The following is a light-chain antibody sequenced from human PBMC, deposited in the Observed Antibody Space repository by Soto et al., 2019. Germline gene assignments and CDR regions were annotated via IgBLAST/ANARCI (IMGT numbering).Light chain of an antibody. J-gene: IGKJ4*01. V-gene: IGKV3-11*01. Sequence: EIVLTHSPATLSLSPGERATLSCRASQSVSKYLAWYQQKPGQAPRLLIYDASNRATGIPARFSGRGSGTDFTLTISSLEAEDFAVYYCQQRSNWRGTFGGGTKVESK. CDR1: QSVSKY. CDR2: DAS. CDR3: QQRSNWRGT.